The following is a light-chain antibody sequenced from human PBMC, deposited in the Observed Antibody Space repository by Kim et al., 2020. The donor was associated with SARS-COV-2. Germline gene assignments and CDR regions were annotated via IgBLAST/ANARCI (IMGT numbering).Light chain of an antibody. CDR1: QNIGSF. CDR2: AAA. J-gene: IGKJ5*01. CDR3: QQSYSRLIT. V-gene: IGKV1-39*01. Sequence: DIQVTQSPASLSASVGDSVTISCRTSQNIGSFLNWYQQTPGKAPRVLIYAAATLQSGVPSRFSGSGSGTEFTLTISSLRPEDFATYYCQQSYSRLITFGQGTRLEIK.